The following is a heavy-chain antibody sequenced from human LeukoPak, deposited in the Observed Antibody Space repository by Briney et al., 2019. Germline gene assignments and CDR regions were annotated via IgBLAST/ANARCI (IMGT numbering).Heavy chain of an antibody. Sequence: GESLKISCKASGYTFTSYGISWVRQAPGQGLEWMGWISAYNGNTNYAQKLQGRVTMTTDTSTSTAYMELRSLRSDDTAVYYCARLHSSGWHYYYYMDVWGKGTTVTVSS. CDR1: GYTFTSYG. V-gene: IGHV1-18*01. J-gene: IGHJ6*03. CDR3: ARLHSSGWHYYYYMDV. D-gene: IGHD6-19*01. CDR2: ISAYNGNT.